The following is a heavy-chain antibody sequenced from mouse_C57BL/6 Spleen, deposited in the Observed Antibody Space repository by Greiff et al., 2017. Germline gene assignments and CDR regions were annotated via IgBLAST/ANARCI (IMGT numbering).Heavy chain of an antibody. V-gene: IGHV3-6*01. CDR1: GYSITSGYY. D-gene: IGHD4-1*01. CDR3: ARDRDWDAPFFDY. CDR2: ISYDGSN. Sequence: EVQLQQSGPGLVKPSQSLSLTCSVTGYSITSGYYWNWIRQFPGNKLEWMGYISYDGSNNYNPSLKNRISITRDTSKNQFFLKLNSVTTEDTATYYCARDRDWDAPFFDYWGQGTTLTVSS. J-gene: IGHJ2*01.